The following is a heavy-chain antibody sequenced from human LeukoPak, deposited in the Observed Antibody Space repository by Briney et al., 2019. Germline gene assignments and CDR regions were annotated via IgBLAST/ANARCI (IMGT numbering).Heavy chain of an antibody. Sequence: GASVKVSCKVSGYTLTELSMHWVRQAPGKGLEWMGGFDPEDGETIYAQKFQGRVTMTEDTFTDTAYMELSSLRSEDTAVYYCATILYGDYLDIDYWGQGTLVTVSS. V-gene: IGHV1-24*01. D-gene: IGHD4-17*01. CDR3: ATILYGDYLDIDY. CDR1: GYTLTELS. CDR2: FDPEDGET. J-gene: IGHJ4*02.